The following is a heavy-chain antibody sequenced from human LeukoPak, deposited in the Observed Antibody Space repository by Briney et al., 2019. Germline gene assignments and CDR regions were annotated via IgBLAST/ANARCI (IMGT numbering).Heavy chain of an antibody. V-gene: IGHV3-33*01. CDR3: ARDSSSTYYMDV. CDR1: GFTFSSYG. Sequence: GGSLRLSCAASGFTFSSYGMHWVRQAPGKGLEWVAVIWYDGSNKYYADSVKGRFTISRDNSKNTLYLQMNSLRAEDTAVYYCARDSSSTYYMDVWGKGTTVTVSS. CDR2: IWYDGSNK. J-gene: IGHJ6*03.